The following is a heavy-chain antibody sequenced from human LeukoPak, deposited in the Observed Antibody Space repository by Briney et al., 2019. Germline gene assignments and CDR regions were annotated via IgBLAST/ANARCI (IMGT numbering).Heavy chain of an antibody. J-gene: IGHJ4*02. CDR3: ARDLRFYDSSGYYTELGYFDY. CDR1: GGTFSSYA. V-gene: IGHV1-69*13. D-gene: IGHD3-22*01. CDR2: IIPIFGTA. Sequence: SVKVSCKASGGTFSSYAISWVRQAPGQGHEWMGGIIPIFGTANYAQKFQGRVTITADESTSTAYMELSSLRSEDTAVYYCARDLRFYDSSGYYTELGYFDYWGQGTLVTVSS.